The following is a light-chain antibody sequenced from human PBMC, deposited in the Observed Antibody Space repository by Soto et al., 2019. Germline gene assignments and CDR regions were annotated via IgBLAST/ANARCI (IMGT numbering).Light chain of an antibody. Sequence: QSALTQPASVSGSPGHSITISGTGTSSYVGAYNYVSWYQHHPGNAPKLMIYDVSNRPSGVSNRFSGSKSGNTASLTISGLQAEDEADYYCSSYTSSSTYVFGTGTKVTVL. J-gene: IGLJ1*01. CDR2: DVS. CDR3: SSYTSSSTYV. V-gene: IGLV2-14*03. CDR1: SSYVGAYNY.